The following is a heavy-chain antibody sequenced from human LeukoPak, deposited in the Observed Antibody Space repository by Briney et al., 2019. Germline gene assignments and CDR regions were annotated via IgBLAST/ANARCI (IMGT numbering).Heavy chain of an antibody. V-gene: IGHV3-73*01. J-gene: IGHJ4*02. CDR2: IRSTANGYAT. Sequence: SGGSLRVSCAASGCTFSGSALHWVRQASGKGLEWVGRIRSTANGYATAYAASVKGRFTISRDDSRNTAYLQMDSLKTEDTAVYYCTGNYYGSGSYADFDYWGQGTLVTVSS. CDR1: GCTFSGSA. CDR3: TGNYYGSGSYADFDY. D-gene: IGHD3-10*01.